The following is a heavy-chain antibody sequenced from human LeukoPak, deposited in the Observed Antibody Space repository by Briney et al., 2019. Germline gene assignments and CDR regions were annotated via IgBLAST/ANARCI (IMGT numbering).Heavy chain of an antibody. V-gene: IGHV3-23*01. CDR1: GFIFTSYA. CDR2: TSGGGGST. CDR3: ARYCSGGSCYMGLI. D-gene: IGHD2-15*01. J-gene: IGHJ4*02. Sequence: PGGSLRLSCAASGFIFTSYALSWVRQAPGKGLQWVSATSGGGGSTFYADSVKGRFTISRDNSKNTLYLQMNSLRAEDTAVYYCARYCSGGSCYMGLIWGQGTLVTVSS.